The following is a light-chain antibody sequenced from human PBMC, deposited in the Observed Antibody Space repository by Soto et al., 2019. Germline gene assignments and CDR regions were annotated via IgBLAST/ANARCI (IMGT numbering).Light chain of an antibody. CDR1: QYVDTY. Sequence: DIQMTQSPSSLSESVGDRVTITCRASQYVDTYLNWYQQKPGKAPKLLIYGASSLQSGVPSRFSGIGSGTDFTLTISSMQAEDSATYYCQQSYRTPRSFGQGTKVEVK. V-gene: IGKV1-39*01. CDR3: QQSYRTPRS. CDR2: GAS. J-gene: IGKJ1*01.